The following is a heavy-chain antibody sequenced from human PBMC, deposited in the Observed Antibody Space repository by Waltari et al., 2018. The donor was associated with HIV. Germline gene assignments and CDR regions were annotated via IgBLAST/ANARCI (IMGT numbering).Heavy chain of an antibody. CDR3: ARTYYYGSGSSHDY. CDR1: GGSFSGYY. CDR2: INHSGST. D-gene: IGHD3-10*01. V-gene: IGHV4-34*01. Sequence: QVQLQQWGAGLLKPSETLSLTCAVYGGSFSGYYRSWIRQPPGKGLEWIGEINHSGSTNYNPSLKSRVTISVDTSKNQFSLKLSSVTAADTAVYYCARTYYYGSGSSHDYWGQGTLVTVSS. J-gene: IGHJ4*02.